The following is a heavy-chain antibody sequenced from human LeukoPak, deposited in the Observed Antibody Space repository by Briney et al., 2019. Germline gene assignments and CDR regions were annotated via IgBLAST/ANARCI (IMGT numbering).Heavy chain of an antibody. V-gene: IGHV3-30*02. D-gene: IGHD2-8*01. CDR3: AKDRCSNGIGCYYYYMDV. Sequence: GGSLRLSCAASGFTFSSYGMHWVRQAPGKGLEWVAYIQYDGSNEQYADSVKGRFSISRDSSKNILYLQMNSLRAEDTAVYYCAKDRCSNGIGCYYYYMDVWGKGTAVTISS. CDR1: GFTFSSYG. CDR2: IQYDGSNE. J-gene: IGHJ6*03.